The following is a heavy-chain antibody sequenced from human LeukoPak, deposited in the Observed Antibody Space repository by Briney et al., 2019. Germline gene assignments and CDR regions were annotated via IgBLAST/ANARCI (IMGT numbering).Heavy chain of an antibody. CDR2: MNPNSGNT. V-gene: IGHV1-8*01. CDR3: ASIEHDSSGYYSLDY. J-gene: IGHJ4*02. CDR1: GYTFTSYD. Sequence: EASVKVSCKASGYTFTSYDVNWVRQATGQGLEWMGWMNPNSGNTGYAQKFQGRVTMTRNTSISTAYMELSSLRSADTAVYYCASIEHDSSGYYSLDYWGQGTLVTVSS. D-gene: IGHD3-22*01.